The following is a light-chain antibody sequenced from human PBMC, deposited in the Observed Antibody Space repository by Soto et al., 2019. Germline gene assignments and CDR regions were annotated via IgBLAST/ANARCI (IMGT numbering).Light chain of an antibody. J-gene: IGLJ1*01. CDR3: SSYTGSTTTTLYV. Sequence: QSALTQPASVSGSPGQSITISCTGTSSDVGGYNYVSWYQQHPGNAPRLMIYEVTNRPSGVSNRFSGSKSGNTAYLTISGLQTEDEADYYCSSYTGSTTTTLYVFGSGTKLTVL. CDR2: EVT. V-gene: IGLV2-14*01. CDR1: SSDVGGYNY.